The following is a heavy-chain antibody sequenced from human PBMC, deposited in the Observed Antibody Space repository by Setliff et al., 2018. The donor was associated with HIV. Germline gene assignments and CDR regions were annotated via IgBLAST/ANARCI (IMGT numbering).Heavy chain of an antibody. Sequence: GGSLRLSCAASGFTFDDYAMHWVRQAPGKGLEWVSFISWDGGSSDYADSAKGRFTISRDNSKSSLFLQMNSLRAEDTAFYYCAKDTYTNGWHTSNFYHYGLEVWGQGTTVTVSS. CDR3: AKDTYTNGWHTSNFYHYGLEV. V-gene: IGHV3-43D*03. CDR1: GFTFDDYA. D-gene: IGHD6-19*01. CDR2: ISWDGGSS. J-gene: IGHJ6*02.